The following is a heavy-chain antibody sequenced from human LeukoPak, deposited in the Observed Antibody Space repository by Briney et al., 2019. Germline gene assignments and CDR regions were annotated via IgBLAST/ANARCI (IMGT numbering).Heavy chain of an antibody. D-gene: IGHD3-9*01. CDR1: GGSISSSSYY. CDR2: IYYSGST. V-gene: IGHV4-39*01. Sequence: SETLSLTCTVSGGSISSSSYYWGWIPQPPGKGLEWIGSIYYSGSTYYNPSLKSRVTISVDTSKNQFSLKLSSVTAADTAVYYCASTLREYDILTGYYYYYGMDVWGQGTTVTVSS. CDR3: ASTLREYDILTGYYYYYGMDV. J-gene: IGHJ6*02.